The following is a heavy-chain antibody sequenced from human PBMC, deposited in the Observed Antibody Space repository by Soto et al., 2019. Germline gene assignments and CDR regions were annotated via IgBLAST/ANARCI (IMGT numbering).Heavy chain of an antibody. J-gene: IGHJ6*02. D-gene: IGHD3-10*01. V-gene: IGHV4-31*03. Sequence: PSETLSLTCTVSGGSISSGGYYWSWIRQHPGKGLEWIGYIYYSGSTYYNPSLKGRVTISVDTSKNQFSLKLSSVTAADTAVYYCARAPLQGSGSQNLYYYYYGMDVWGQGTTVTVSS. CDR1: GGSISSGGYY. CDR3: ARAPLQGSGSQNLYYYYYGMDV. CDR2: IYYSGST.